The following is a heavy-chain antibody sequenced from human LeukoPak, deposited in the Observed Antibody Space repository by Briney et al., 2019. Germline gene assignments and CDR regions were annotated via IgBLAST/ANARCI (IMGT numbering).Heavy chain of an antibody. J-gene: IGHJ6*03. V-gene: IGHV4-39*01. Sequence: PSETLSLTCTVSGGSISSSSYYWGWIRQPPGRGLEWFGSIYDSGSTYYNPSLKSRVTISVDTSKNQFSLKLSSVTAADTAVYYCARHLGRGYDFWSGYYKVNYMDVWGKGTTVTVSS. CDR3: ARHLGRGYDFWSGYYKVNYMDV. D-gene: IGHD3-3*01. CDR1: GGSISSSSYY. CDR2: IYDSGST.